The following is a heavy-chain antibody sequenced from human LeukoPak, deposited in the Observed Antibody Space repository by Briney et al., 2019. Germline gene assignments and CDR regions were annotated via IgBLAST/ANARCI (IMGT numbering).Heavy chain of an antibody. Sequence: GSLRLSCAASGFSFSSYGMHWVRQAPGKGLEWVAFIRYDGSNKYYADSVKGRFTISRDNSKNTLYLQMNSLRAEDTAVYYCAKVLSTAMVMKAFDYWGQGTLVTVSS. J-gene: IGHJ4*02. D-gene: IGHD5-18*01. CDR3: AKVLSTAMVMKAFDY. CDR1: GFSFSSYG. V-gene: IGHV3-30*02. CDR2: IRYDGSNK.